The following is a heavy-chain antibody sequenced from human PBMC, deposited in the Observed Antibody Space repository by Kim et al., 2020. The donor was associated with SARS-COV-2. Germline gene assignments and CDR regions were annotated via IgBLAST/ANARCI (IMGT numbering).Heavy chain of an antibody. CDR1: GFTFDDYA. Sequence: SLRLSCAASGFTFDDYAMHWVRQAPGKGLEWVSGISWNSGSIGYADSVKGRFTISRDNAKNSLYLQMNSLRAEDTALYYCSGGIVVVVAATPYYYGM. D-gene: IGHD2-15*01. J-gene: IGHJ6*01. V-gene: IGHV3-9*01. CDR2: ISWNSGSI. CDR3: SGGIVVVVAATPYYYGM.